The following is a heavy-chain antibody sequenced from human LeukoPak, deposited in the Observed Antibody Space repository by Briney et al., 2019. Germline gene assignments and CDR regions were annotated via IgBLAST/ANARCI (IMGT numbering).Heavy chain of an antibody. CDR3: ARVNRLAFDY. CDR2: ISSSSSYI. Sequence: GGSLRLSCAASGFTVSSYSMTWVRQAPGKGLEWVSSISSSSSYIYYADSVKGRFTISRDNAKNSLYLQMNSLRAEDTAVYYCARVNRLAFDYWGQGTLVTVSS. J-gene: IGHJ4*02. V-gene: IGHV3-21*01. CDR1: GFTVSSYS. D-gene: IGHD6-19*01.